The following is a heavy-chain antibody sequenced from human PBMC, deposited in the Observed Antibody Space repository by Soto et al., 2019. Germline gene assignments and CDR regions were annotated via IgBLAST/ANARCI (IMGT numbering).Heavy chain of an antibody. V-gene: IGHV5-51*01. J-gene: IGHJ4*02. CDR3: ARPANTVADHFDL. Sequence: ESLKISCHVYGYTFTICWSGWMRQMPGKGLEWMGIIYPSDSDTRYSPSFQGQVTISADQSINTAYLQWDSLKASDTAIYYCARPANTVADHFDLWGQGTPVTVSS. CDR1: GYTFTICW. D-gene: IGHD4-17*01. CDR2: IYPSDSDT.